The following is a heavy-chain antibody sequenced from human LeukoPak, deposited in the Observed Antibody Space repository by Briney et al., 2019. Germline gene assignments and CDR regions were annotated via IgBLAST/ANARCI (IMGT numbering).Heavy chain of an antibody. J-gene: IGHJ4*02. V-gene: IGHV4-59*08. Sequence: PSETLSLTRSVSGGSISNYYWSWIRQPPGKRLETIGNIYYIGSTNHNPFLTSRVTISVDTSQNQFSLKLSSGSAADTAVYYCARYRYVDRLSPFDYWGQGTLVTVSS. CDR3: ARYRYVDRLSPFDY. CDR2: IYYIGST. CDR1: GGSISNYY. D-gene: IGHD3-9*01.